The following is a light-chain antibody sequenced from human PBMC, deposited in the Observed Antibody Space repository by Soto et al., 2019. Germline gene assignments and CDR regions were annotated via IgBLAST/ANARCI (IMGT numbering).Light chain of an antibody. J-gene: IGKJ4*01. Sequence: DIQLTQSPSFLSASIGDRVTITCRASQGISSYLAWYQQKPGRAPKLLIFGASTLQSGVPSRFSGSGYGTEFTLTVSSLQPEDFATYYCQQLNSYPLTCGGGTKVEIK. CDR1: QGISSY. CDR2: GAS. V-gene: IGKV1-9*01. CDR3: QQLNSYPLT.